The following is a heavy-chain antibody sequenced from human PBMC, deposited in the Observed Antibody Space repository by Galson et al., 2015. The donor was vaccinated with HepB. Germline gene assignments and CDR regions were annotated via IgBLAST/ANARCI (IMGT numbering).Heavy chain of an antibody. J-gene: IGHJ3*02. V-gene: IGHV3-23*01. CDR3: AKGFTVVTQAFDI. CDR1: GFTFSSYA. Sequence: SLRLACAASGFTFSSYAMSWVRQAPGKGLEWVSAISGSGGSTYYADSVKGRFTISRDNSKNTLYLQMNSLRAEDTAVYYCAKGFTVVTQAFDIWGQGTMVTVSS. CDR2: ISGSGGST. D-gene: IGHD4-23*01.